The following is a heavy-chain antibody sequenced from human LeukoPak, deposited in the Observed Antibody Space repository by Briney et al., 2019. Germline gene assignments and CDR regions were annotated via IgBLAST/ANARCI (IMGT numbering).Heavy chain of an antibody. J-gene: IGHJ4*02. V-gene: IGHV1-8*01. Sequence: ASVKVSCKASGYTFTSYDINWVRQATGQGLEWMGWMNPNSGNTGYAQKFQGRVTMTRNTSISTAYMELSSLRAEDTAVYYCAKGRYSNSRYLADSWGQGTLVTVSS. D-gene: IGHD6-6*01. CDR1: GYTFTSYD. CDR3: AKGRYSNSRYLADS. CDR2: MNPNSGNT.